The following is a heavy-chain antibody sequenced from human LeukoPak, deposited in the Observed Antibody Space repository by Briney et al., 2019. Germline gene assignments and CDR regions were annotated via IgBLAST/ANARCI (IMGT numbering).Heavy chain of an antibody. D-gene: IGHD6-19*01. CDR3: ARDGNGWGFDN. CDR1: GFTFRRNG. J-gene: IGHJ4*02. Sequence: GGSLRLSCAASGFTFRRNGMHWVRQAPGKGLEWAALIYSDGSNKYYADSVKGRFTISRDNSKNTVYLQMNSLRAGDTAVYSCARDGNGWGFDNWGQGTLVTVSS. V-gene: IGHV3-33*01. CDR2: IYSDGSNK.